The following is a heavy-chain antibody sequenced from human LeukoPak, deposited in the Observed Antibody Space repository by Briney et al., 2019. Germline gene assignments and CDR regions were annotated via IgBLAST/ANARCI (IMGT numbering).Heavy chain of an antibody. Sequence: PGTSLRLSCAASGFTFSSYGMHWVRQAPGKGLEWVAVISYDGSNKFYADFVKSRFNISRDNSKITMFLQMNSVRPDDTSVCYCAKRAPGGWNRGLDVWGRGTLVSVSS. J-gene: IGHJ2*01. CDR1: GFTFSSYG. CDR3: AKRAPGGWNRGLDV. V-gene: IGHV3-30*18. CDR2: ISYDGSNK. D-gene: IGHD1-1*01.